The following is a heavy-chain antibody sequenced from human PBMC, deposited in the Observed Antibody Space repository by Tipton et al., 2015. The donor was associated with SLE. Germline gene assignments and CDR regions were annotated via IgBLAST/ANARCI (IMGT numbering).Heavy chain of an antibody. V-gene: IGHV3-30*04. Sequence: SLRLSCAASGFTFSNYAMHWVRQAPGKGLERVAVISYDGSNKYYADSVKGRFTISRDNSKNTLYLQMNSLRAEDTAVYYCARDGLDAFDIWGQGTMVTVSS. J-gene: IGHJ3*02. CDR1: GFTFSNYA. CDR2: ISYDGSNK. CDR3: ARDGLDAFDI.